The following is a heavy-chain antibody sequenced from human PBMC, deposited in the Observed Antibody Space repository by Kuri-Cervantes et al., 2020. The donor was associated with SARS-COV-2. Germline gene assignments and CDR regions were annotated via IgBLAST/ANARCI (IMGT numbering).Heavy chain of an antibody. V-gene: IGHV4-59*01. CDR1: GGSISSYY. CDR2: IYYSGST. CDR3: ARGGAGYCSGGSCYLWNWFGP. D-gene: IGHD2-15*01. J-gene: IGHJ5*02. Sequence: GSLRLSCTVSGGSISSYYWSWIRQPPGKGLEWIGYIYYSGSTNYNPSLKSRVTISVDTSKNQFSLKLSSVTAADTAVYYCARGGAGYCSGGSCYLWNWFGPWGQGTLVTVSS.